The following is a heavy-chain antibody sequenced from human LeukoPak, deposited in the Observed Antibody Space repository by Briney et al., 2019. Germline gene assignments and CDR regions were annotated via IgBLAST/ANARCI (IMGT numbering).Heavy chain of an antibody. Sequence: GGSLRLSCAASGFTFSSYGMHWVRQAPGKGLEWVAVISYDGSNKYYADSVKGRFTISRDNSKNTLYVQMNSLRAEDTAVYYCAKGLGYCSGGSCYFDYWGQGTLVPVSS. D-gene: IGHD2-15*01. V-gene: IGHV3-30*18. CDR3: AKGLGYCSGGSCYFDY. CDR2: ISYDGSNK. J-gene: IGHJ4*02. CDR1: GFTFSSYG.